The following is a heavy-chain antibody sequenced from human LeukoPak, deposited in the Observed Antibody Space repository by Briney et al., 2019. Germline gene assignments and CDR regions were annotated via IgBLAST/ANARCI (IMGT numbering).Heavy chain of an antibody. CDR2: IIPILGIP. J-gene: IGHJ4*02. D-gene: IGHD6-13*01. Sequence: SWVRKAPXQGLEWMGRIIPILGIPNYAQKFQGRVTITADKSTSTAYMELSSLRSEDTAVYYCARAEQLVPYYFDYWGQGTLVTVSS. CDR3: ARAEQLVPYYFDY. V-gene: IGHV1-69*04.